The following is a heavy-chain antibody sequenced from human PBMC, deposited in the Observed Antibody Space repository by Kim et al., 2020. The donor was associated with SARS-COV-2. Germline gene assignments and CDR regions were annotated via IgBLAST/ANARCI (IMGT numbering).Heavy chain of an antibody. V-gene: IGHV3-13*04. D-gene: IGHD2-2*01. J-gene: IGHJ6*02. CDR1: GFTFSSYD. Sequence: GGSLRLSCAASGFTFSSYDMHWVRQATGKGLECVSAIGTAGDTYYPGSVKGRFTISRESAKNSLYLQMNSLRAGDTAVYYCSRTDYYYGMDVWGQGTMVTVSS. CDR3: SRTDYYYGMDV. CDR2: IGTAGDT.